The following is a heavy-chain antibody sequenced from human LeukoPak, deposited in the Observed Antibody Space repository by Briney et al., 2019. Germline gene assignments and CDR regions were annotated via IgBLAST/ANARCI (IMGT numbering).Heavy chain of an antibody. CDR2: INHSGST. CDR3: ARAVSGRFDY. J-gene: IGHJ4*02. Sequence: SETLSLTCAVYGGSFSGYYWSWIRQPPGKGLEWIGEINHSGSTNYNPSLKSRVTISVDTSKNQFSLKLSSVTAADTAIYYCARAVSGRFDYWGQGTLVTVSS. V-gene: IGHV4-34*01. CDR1: GGSFSGYY. D-gene: IGHD6-19*01.